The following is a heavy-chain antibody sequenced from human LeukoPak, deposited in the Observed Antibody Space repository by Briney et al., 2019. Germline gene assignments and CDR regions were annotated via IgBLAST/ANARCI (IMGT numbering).Heavy chain of an antibody. Sequence: GGSLRLSCAASGFTFSSYGMHWVRQAPGKGLEWVAVISYDGSNKYYADSVKGRFTISRDNSKNTLYLQMNSLRAEDTAVYYCARRYFDYWGQGIQVAVSS. CDR3: ARRYFDY. V-gene: IGHV3-30*03. CDR2: ISYDGSNK. J-gene: IGHJ4*02. CDR1: GFTFSSYG.